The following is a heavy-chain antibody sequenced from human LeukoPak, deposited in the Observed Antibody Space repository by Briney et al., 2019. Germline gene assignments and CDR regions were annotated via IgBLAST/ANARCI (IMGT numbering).Heavy chain of an antibody. CDR1: GSPFTSYY. J-gene: IGHJ4*02. V-gene: IGHV1-46*01. CDR2: INPSGGST. D-gene: IGHD1-26*01. Sequence: ASVKVSFKASGSPFTSYYMHWVRQAPGQGLEWMGIINPSGGSTSYAQKFQGRVTMTRDTSTSTVYMELSSLRSEDTAVYYCARVVGAENFDYWGQGTLVTVSS. CDR3: ARVVGAENFDY.